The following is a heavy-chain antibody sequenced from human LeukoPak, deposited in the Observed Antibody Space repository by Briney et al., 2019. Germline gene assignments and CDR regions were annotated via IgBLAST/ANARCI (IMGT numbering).Heavy chain of an antibody. V-gene: IGHV1-2*02. CDR3: ARDLRYCSSTSCGY. Sequence: ASVKVSCKASGYTFTGYYMHWVRQAPGQGLEWMGWINPNSGGTNYPQKFQGRVTMTRDTSISTAYMELSRLRSDDTAVYYCARDLRYCSSTSCGYWGQGTLVTVSS. CDR1: GYTFTGYY. D-gene: IGHD2-2*01. J-gene: IGHJ4*02. CDR2: INPNSGGT.